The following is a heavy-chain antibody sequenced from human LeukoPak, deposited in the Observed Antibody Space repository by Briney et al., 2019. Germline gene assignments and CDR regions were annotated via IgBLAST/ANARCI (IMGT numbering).Heavy chain of an antibody. Sequence: SETLSLTCTVSGGSISSYYWSWIRQPPGKGLEWIAYISDIGSINYNPSLKSRVTISLDTSKNQFSLKLSSVTAADTAVYYCARLNYYDSSGYLGNDYWGQGTLVTVSS. J-gene: IGHJ4*02. D-gene: IGHD3-22*01. CDR3: ARLNYYDSSGYLGNDY. CDR2: ISDIGSI. V-gene: IGHV4-59*08. CDR1: GGSISSYY.